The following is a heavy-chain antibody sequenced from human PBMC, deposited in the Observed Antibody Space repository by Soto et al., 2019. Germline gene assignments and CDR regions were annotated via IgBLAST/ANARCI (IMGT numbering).Heavy chain of an antibody. CDR2: IRGKAYGGTT. Sequence: NPGGSLRLSCTTSGFTFGDHDMSWLRQAPGKGLECLGFIRGKAYGGTTEYAASVKGRFAMSRDDSQGIAYLQMNSLKTEDTAVYYCARVGCTSTSCYYLFDFWGQGSLVTVSS. CDR3: ARVGCTSTSCYYLFDF. D-gene: IGHD2-2*01. V-gene: IGHV3-49*05. J-gene: IGHJ4*02. CDR1: GFTFGDHD.